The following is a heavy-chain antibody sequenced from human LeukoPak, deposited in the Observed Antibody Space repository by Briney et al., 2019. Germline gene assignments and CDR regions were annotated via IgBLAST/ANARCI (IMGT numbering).Heavy chain of an antibody. D-gene: IGHD3-3*01. Sequence: GGSLRLSCAASGFTFSSYAMSGVRQAPGKGLEWVSAISGSGGSTYYADSVKGRFTISRDNSKNTLYLQMNSLRAEDTAVYYCAKHVLRFLEWLSPFDYWGQGTLVTVSS. CDR2: ISGSGGST. CDR1: GFTFSSYA. CDR3: AKHVLRFLEWLSPFDY. V-gene: IGHV3-23*01. J-gene: IGHJ4*02.